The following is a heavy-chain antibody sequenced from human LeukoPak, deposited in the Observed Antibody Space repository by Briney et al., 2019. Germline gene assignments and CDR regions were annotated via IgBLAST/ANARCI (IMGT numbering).Heavy chain of an antibody. D-gene: IGHD3-10*01. V-gene: IGHV3-11*01. CDR2: ISSSGSTI. CDR3: AREAGDYGMDV. CDR1: GFTVSINY. Sequence: GGSLRLSCAASGFTVSINYMSWIRQAPGKGLEWVSYISSSGSTIYYADSVKGRFTISRDNAKNSLYLQMNSLRAEDTAVYYCAREAGDYGMDVWGQGTTVTVSS. J-gene: IGHJ6*02.